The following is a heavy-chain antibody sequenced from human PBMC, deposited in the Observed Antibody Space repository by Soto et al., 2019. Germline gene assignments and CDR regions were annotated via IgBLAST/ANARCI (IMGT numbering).Heavy chain of an antibody. J-gene: IGHJ4*02. CDR3: AKKNGYSSSWFEFDY. CDR1: GFTFSSYA. D-gene: IGHD6-13*01. V-gene: IGHV3-23*01. CDR2: ISGSGGST. Sequence: GGSLRLSCAASGFTFSSYAMSWVRQAPGKGLEWVSAISGSGGSTYYADSVKGRFTISRDNSKNTLYLQMNSLRAEDTAVYYCAKKNGYSSSWFEFDYWGQGTLVTVSS.